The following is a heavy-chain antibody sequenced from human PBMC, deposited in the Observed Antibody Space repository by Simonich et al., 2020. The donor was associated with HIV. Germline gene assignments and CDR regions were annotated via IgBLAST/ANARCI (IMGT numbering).Heavy chain of an antibody. D-gene: IGHD3-3*01. CDR2: ISGSGGST. J-gene: IGHJ4*02. CDR1: GFTFSSYA. CDR3: AKDRYYNFWSGYYDY. Sequence: EVQLLESGGGLVQPGGSLRLSCAASGFTFSSYAMSWVRQAPGKGWEWVSAISGSGGSTYYADSVKGRFTISRDNSKNTLYLQMNSLRAEDTAVYYCAKDRYYNFWSGYYDYCGQGTLVTVSS. V-gene: IGHV3-23*01.